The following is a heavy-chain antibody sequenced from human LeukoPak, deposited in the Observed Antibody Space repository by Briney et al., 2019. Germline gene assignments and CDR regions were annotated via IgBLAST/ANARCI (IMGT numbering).Heavy chain of an antibody. D-gene: IGHD5-18*01. CDR3: ARAGPHTGIDY. Sequence: PGXGRGWVSSISSSITYIYHPASLPGRFTLSRHNAKNSLYLQMNSLRAEDTAVYYCARAGPHTGIDYWGQGTLVTVSS. V-gene: IGHV3-21*01. CDR2: ISSSITYI. J-gene: IGHJ4*02.